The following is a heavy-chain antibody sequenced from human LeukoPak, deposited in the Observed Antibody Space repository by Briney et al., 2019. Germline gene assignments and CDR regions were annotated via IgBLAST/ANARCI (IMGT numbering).Heavy chain of an antibody. CDR2: ISGSGGST. D-gene: IGHD1-26*01. CDR1: GFTCSSYG. V-gene: IGHV3-23*01. J-gene: IGHJ4*02. Sequence: GGSLRLSCAASGFTCSSYGMSWVRQAPGKGREWVSAISGSGGSTYYADSVKGRFTISRDNSKNTLYLQMNSLRAEDTAVYYCAKALGWGATGVDYWGQGTLVTVSS. CDR3: AKALGWGATGVDY.